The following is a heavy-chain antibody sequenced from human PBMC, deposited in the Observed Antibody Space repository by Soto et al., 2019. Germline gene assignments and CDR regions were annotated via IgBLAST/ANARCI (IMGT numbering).Heavy chain of an antibody. CDR2: IKQDGSEK. CDR3: ARFKYDSCGYLRSPYYYYYVMVV. J-gene: IGHJ6*02. Sequence: GRPLRLSCAASGFTSSSYWMSWVRQAPGKGLEWVANIKQDGSEKYYVDSVKGRFTISRDNAKNPLYLQMNSLRAEDTAVYYCARFKYDSCGYLRSPYYYYYVMVVWGQGTTVTVSS. V-gene: IGHV3-7*04. D-gene: IGHD3-22*01. CDR1: GFTSSSYW.